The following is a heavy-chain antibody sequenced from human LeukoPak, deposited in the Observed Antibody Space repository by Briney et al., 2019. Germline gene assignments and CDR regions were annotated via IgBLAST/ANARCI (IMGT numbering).Heavy chain of an antibody. V-gene: IGHV3-48*01. D-gene: IGHD2-2*01. CDR1: GFTFSTYS. CDR2: ITSSSSTI. Sequence: GGSLGLSCAASGFTFSTYSMNWVRQAPGKGLEWVSYITSSSSTIYYADSVKGRFTISRDNAKNSLYLQMNSLRAEDAAVYYCARSYCSSTSCPSDYWGQGTLVTVSS. J-gene: IGHJ4*02. CDR3: ARSYCSSTSCPSDY.